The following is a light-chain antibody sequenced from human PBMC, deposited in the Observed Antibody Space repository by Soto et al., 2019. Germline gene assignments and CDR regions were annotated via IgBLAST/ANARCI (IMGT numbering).Light chain of an antibody. Sequence: EIVLTQSPGTLSLSPGDRATLSCRTSQSVSSSHLAWYQQKPGQAPRLLIYGASRRATGIPDRFSGSGSGTDFTLTISRLEPEDFAVYFCQQYASSSYPCGQGTKLEIK. CDR1: QSVSSSH. CDR3: QQYASSSYP. V-gene: IGKV3-20*01. J-gene: IGKJ2*01. CDR2: GAS.